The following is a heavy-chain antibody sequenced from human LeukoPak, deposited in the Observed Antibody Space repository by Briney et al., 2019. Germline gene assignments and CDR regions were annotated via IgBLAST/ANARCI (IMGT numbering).Heavy chain of an antibody. CDR2: ISSDGSRT. Sequence: PGGSLRLSCAASGFTFSTYWMHWVRQAPGKGLVWVSRISSDGSRTSYADSVKGRFTISRDNAKNTLYLQMNSLRAEDTAVYYCASRYSSSWYYYYYYMDVWGKGTTVTVSS. V-gene: IGHV3-74*01. CDR1: GFTFSTYW. CDR3: ASRYSSSWYYYYYYMDV. D-gene: IGHD6-13*01. J-gene: IGHJ6*03.